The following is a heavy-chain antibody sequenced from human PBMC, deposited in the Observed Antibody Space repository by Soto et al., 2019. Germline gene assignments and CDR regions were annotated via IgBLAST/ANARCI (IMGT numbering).Heavy chain of an antibody. CDR3: ARGLGAQLSDYYYCYGMDV. D-gene: IGHD5-18*01. V-gene: IGHV1-2*04. CDR1: GYTFTGYY. Sequence: AAPVKVSCKASGYTFTGYYMHWARQAPGQGLEWMGWINPNSGGTNYAQKFQGWVTMTRDTSISTAYMELSRLRADDTAVYYCARGLGAQLSDYYYCYGMDVWGQGTTVTVSS. J-gene: IGHJ6*02. CDR2: INPNSGGT.